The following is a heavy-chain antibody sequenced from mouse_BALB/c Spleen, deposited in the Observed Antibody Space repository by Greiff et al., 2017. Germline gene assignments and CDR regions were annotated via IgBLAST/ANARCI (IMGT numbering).Heavy chain of an antibody. CDR1: GFSLTSYG. D-gene: IGHD1-2*01. CDR2: IWAGGST. CDR3: ARDADSLLRLRPGAMDY. J-gene: IGHJ4*01. V-gene: IGHV2-9*02. Sequence: VKLVESGPGLVAPSQSLSITCTVSGFSLTSYGVHWVRQPPGKGLEWLGVIWAGGSTNYNSALMSRLSISKDNSKSQGFLKMNSLQTDDTAMYYGARDADSLLRLRPGAMDYWGQGTSVTVSS.